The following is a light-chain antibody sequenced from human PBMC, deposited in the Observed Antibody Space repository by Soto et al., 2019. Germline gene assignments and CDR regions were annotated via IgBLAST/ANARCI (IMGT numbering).Light chain of an antibody. Sequence: EIVLTQSPGTLSLSPGERATLSCRASQSVSSSYLAWYQQKPGQAPRLLISGASSRATGIPDRFSGSGSGTDFTLTISRLEPDDFAVYYCQQYNNWPRTFGQGTKVDIK. V-gene: IGKV3-20*01. CDR3: QQYNNWPRT. J-gene: IGKJ1*01. CDR1: QSVSSSY. CDR2: GAS.